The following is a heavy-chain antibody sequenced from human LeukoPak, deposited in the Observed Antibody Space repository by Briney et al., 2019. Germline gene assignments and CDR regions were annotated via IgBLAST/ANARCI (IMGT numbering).Heavy chain of an antibody. CDR2: ISGSGGST. CDR1: GFTFSSYA. CDR3: AKGQNTYSGSYFEFDY. D-gene: IGHD1-26*01. Sequence: PGGSLRLSCAASGFTFSSYAMSWVRQAPGKGLEWASAISGSGGSTYYADSVKGRFTISRDNSKNTLYLQMNSLRAEDTAVYYCAKGQNTYSGSYFEFDYWGQGTLVTVSS. J-gene: IGHJ4*02. V-gene: IGHV3-23*01.